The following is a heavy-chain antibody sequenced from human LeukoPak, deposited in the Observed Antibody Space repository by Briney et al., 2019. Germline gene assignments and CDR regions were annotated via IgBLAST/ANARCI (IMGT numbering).Heavy chain of an antibody. Sequence: SETLSLTCTVSGGSISSYYWSWIRQPPGKGLEWIGYIYYSGSTNYNPSLKSRVTISVDTSKNQFSLKLSSVTAADTAVYYCARAPRKQLPTYGMDVWGQGTTVTVSS. J-gene: IGHJ6*02. CDR1: GGSISSYY. D-gene: IGHD6-13*01. V-gene: IGHV4-59*12. CDR3: ARAPRKQLPTYGMDV. CDR2: IYYSGST.